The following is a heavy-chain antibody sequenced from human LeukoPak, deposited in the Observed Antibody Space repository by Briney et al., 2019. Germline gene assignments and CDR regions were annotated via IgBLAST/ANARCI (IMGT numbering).Heavy chain of an antibody. D-gene: IGHD6-13*01. CDR1: GFTFSSYD. V-gene: IGHV3-48*03. Sequence: GGSLRLSCVASGFTFSSYDMNWVRQAPGKGLEWVSYISSSGSTIYYADSVKGRFTISRDNAKNSLYLQMNSLRAEDTAVYYCARGALRYSSSWYVFWFDPWGQGTLVTVSS. CDR3: ARGALRYSSSWYVFWFDP. J-gene: IGHJ5*02. CDR2: ISSSGSTI.